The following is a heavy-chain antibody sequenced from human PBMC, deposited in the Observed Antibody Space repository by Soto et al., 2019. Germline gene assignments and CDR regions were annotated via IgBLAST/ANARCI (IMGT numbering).Heavy chain of an antibody. CDR3: ARRGYGGNSFYYYYGMDV. CDR1: GYTFTSYG. V-gene: IGHV1-18*01. D-gene: IGHD4-17*01. Sequence: ASVKVSCKASGYTFTSYGISWVRQAPGQGLEWMGWISAYIGKTNYAQKLQGRVTMTTDKSTSTAYMELSSLRSEDTAVYYCARRGYGGNSFYYYYGMDVWGQGTTVTVSS. CDR2: ISAYIGKT. J-gene: IGHJ6*02.